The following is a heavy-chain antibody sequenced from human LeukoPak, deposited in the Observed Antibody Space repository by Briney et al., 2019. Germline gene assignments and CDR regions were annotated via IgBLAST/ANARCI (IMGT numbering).Heavy chain of an antibody. CDR2: IYYSGST. D-gene: IGHD5/OR15-5a*01. J-gene: IGHJ3*02. Sequence: SETLSLTCTVSGGSISSSSYYWGWIRQPPGKGLEWIGYIYYSGSTNYNPSLKSRVTISVDTSKNQFSLKLSSVTAADTAVYYCARGVSRHDAFDIWGQGTMVTVSS. CDR3: ARGVSRHDAFDI. V-gene: IGHV4-61*05. CDR1: GGSISSSSYY.